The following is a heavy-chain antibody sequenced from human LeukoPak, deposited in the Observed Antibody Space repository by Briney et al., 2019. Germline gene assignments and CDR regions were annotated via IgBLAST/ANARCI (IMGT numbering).Heavy chain of an antibody. J-gene: IGHJ4*02. D-gene: IGHD3-22*01. V-gene: IGHV3-23*01. CDR2: ISGSGGST. CDR3: AKAYTYYYDSSVYYFDY. CDR1: GFTFSSYA. Sequence: GGSLRLSCAASGFTFSSYAMSWVRQAPGKGLEWVSAISGSGGSTYYADSVKGRFTISRDTSKNTLYLQMNSLRAEDTAVYYCAKAYTYYYDSSVYYFDYWGQGTLVTVSS.